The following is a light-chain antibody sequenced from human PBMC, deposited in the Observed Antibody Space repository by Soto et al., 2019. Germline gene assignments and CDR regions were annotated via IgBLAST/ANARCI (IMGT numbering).Light chain of an antibody. CDR3: QQYGSSSYT. Sequence: EIVLTQSPGTLSLSPGEIATLSCRASQSISSSYLAWYQQKPRQAPRLLIYAASSRATGIPDRFSGSGSGTDFTLTISRLEPADFAVYYCQQYGSSSYTFGQGTQLEIK. CDR2: AAS. J-gene: IGKJ2*01. CDR1: QSISSSY. V-gene: IGKV3-20*01.